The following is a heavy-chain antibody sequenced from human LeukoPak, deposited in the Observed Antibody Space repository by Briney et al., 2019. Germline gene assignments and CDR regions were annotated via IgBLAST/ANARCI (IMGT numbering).Heavy chain of an antibody. CDR3: ARGYRITPFFGMDV. Sequence: ASVKVSCMASGYTFTGYYMHWVRQAPGQGLEWMGWINPNSGGTNYAQKFQGRVTMTRDTSISTAYMELSRLRSDDTAVYYCARGYRITPFFGMDVWGQGTTVTVSS. D-gene: IGHD3-10*01. J-gene: IGHJ6*02. CDR2: INPNSGGT. V-gene: IGHV1-2*02. CDR1: GYTFTGYY.